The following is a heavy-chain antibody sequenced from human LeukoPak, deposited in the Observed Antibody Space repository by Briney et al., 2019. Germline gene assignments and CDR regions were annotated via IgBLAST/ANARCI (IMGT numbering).Heavy chain of an antibody. CDR2: IWNDGSNK. CDR1: GFSFSIYG. J-gene: IGHJ4*02. V-gene: IGHV3-33*01. CDR3: ARASGSYDY. D-gene: IGHD1-26*01. Sequence: GRSLRLSCAASGFSFSIYGMHWVRQSPGKGLGWVAVIWNDGSNKYYADSVKGRFTISRDNSKNTLFLQMNSLRAEDTAVYYCARASGSYDYWGQGTLVTVSS.